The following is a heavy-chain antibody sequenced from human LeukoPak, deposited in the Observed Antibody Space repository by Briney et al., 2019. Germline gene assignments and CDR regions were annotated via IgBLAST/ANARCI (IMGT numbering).Heavy chain of an antibody. CDR3: ARGEAAAGPYYYYYYMDV. CDR1: GGSVSSGSYY. D-gene: IGHD6-13*01. Sequence: SETLSLTCTVSGGSVSSGSYYWSWIRQPAGKGLEWIGRIYTSGSTNYNPSLKSRVTISVDTSKNQFSLKLSSVTAADTAVYYCARGEAAAGPYYYYYYMDVWGKGTTVTISS. CDR2: IYTSGST. V-gene: IGHV4-61*02. J-gene: IGHJ6*03.